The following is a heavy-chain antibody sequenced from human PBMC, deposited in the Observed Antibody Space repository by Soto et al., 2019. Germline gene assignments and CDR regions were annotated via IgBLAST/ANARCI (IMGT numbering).Heavy chain of an antibody. D-gene: IGHD6-13*01. CDR3: ARRQISPPTRGAASARGGMDV. Sequence: QLQLVEAGGGVVQPGRSLRLSCAASGFNFNNYGMHWVRQAPGKGLEWVAVIWNDGNGYYYANSVKGRFTISRDNSKNNLFLQMSSLRAEETAVYYCARRQISPPTRGAASARGGMDVWGQGTTVTVSS. CDR1: GFNFNNYG. V-gene: IGHV3-33*01. CDR2: IWNDGNGY. J-gene: IGHJ6*02.